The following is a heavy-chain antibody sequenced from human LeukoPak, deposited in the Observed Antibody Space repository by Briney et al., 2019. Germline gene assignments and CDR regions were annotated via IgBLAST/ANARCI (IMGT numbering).Heavy chain of an antibody. CDR1: GFTFSNYW. V-gene: IGHV3-7*01. J-gene: IGHJ1*01. CDR2: IREDGSEK. Sequence: GGSLRLSCAASGFTFSNYWMSWVRQAPGKGLEWVANIREDGSEKYYVDSVKGQFTISRDNAKNSLFLQMDSLRAEDTAVYYCAKDRGSGWYGNEYFQHWGQGTLVTVSS. CDR3: AKDRGSGWYGNEYFQH. D-gene: IGHD6-19*01.